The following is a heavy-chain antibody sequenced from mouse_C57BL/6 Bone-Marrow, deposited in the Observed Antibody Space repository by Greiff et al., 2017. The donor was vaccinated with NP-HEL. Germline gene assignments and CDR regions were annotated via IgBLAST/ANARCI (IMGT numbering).Heavy chain of an antibody. CDR1: GFTFSSYG. J-gene: IGHJ4*01. V-gene: IGHV5-6*01. CDR3: ARGAMDY. Sequence: EVKLVESGGDLVKPGGSLKLSCAASGFTFSSYGMSWVRQTPDKRLEWVATISSGGSYPYYPDSVKGRFTISRDNAKNTLYLQMSSLKSEDTAMYYCARGAMDYWGQGTSVTVSS. CDR2: ISSGGSYP.